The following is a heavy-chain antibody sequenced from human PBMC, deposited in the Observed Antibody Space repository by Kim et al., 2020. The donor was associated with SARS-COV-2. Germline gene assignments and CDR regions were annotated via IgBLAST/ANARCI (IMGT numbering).Heavy chain of an antibody. CDR2: INAGNGNT. Sequence: ASVKVSCKASGYTFTSYAMHWVRQAPGQRLEWMGWINAGNGNTKYSQKFQGRVTITRDTSASTAYMELSSLRSEDTAVYYCASGSWYYSAYYYYGMDVWGQGTTVTVSS. V-gene: IGHV1-3*01. D-gene: IGHD6-13*01. CDR3: ASGSWYYSAYYYYGMDV. J-gene: IGHJ6*02. CDR1: GYTFTSYA.